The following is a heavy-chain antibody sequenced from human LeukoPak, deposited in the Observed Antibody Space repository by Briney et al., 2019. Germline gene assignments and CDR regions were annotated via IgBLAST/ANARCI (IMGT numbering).Heavy chain of an antibody. J-gene: IGHJ4*02. CDR2: IYYSGSS. CDR3: ARVGRLQDIVVVVPYYFDY. Sequence: SETLSLTCTVSGGSISRYYWSWIRQPPGKGLEWIGYIYYSGSSNYNPSLKSRVTISVETSKNQYSLKLSSVTAADTAVYYCARVGRLQDIVVVVPYYFDYWGQGTLVTVSS. CDR1: GGSISRYY. D-gene: IGHD2-15*01. V-gene: IGHV4-59*01.